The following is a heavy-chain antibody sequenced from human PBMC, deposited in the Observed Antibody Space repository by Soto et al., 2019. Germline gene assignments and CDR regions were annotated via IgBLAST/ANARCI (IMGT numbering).Heavy chain of an antibody. Sequence: QVQLVQSGAEVKKPGASVRVSCKASGYTFTDFYIHWVRQAPGQGFEWMGWIHPNSGRTKYAQKFQGSVTMTRDTSISTAFMEVNSLKSDDTAAYFCAREADASGWFLSWGQGTLVPVTS. J-gene: IGHJ5*01. CDR2: IHPNSGRT. V-gene: IGHV1-2*02. D-gene: IGHD6-19*01. CDR3: AREADASGWFLS. CDR1: GYTFTDFY.